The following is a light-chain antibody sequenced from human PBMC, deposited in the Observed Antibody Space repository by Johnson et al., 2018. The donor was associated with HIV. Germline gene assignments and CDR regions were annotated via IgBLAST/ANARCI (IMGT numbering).Light chain of an antibody. J-gene: IGLJ1*01. CDR2: DNN. CDR3: GTWDSSLSAYV. Sequence: VLTQPPSVSAAPGQKVTISCSGSSSNIGNNYVSWYQQLPGTAPKLLIYDNNKRPSGIPDRFSGSKSGTSATLGITGLQTGDEADYYCGTWDSSLSAYVFGTGTKVTVL. V-gene: IGLV1-51*01. CDR1: SSNIGNNY.